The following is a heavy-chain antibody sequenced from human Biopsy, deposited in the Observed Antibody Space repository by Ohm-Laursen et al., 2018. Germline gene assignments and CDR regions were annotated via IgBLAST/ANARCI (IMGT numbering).Heavy chain of an antibody. V-gene: IGHV1-2*02. D-gene: IGHD5-18*01. CDR2: INPNNGGT. CDR1: GYNFNAYY. J-gene: IGHJ3*01. Sequence: ASVKVSCKVSGYNFNAYYMQWVRQAPGQGLEWMGWINPNNGGTNYAHKFQGRATMTRDTSISTAYMHLSGLTSDDTAVYYCARLAYSEYRRDPLDVWGQGTMVTVSS. CDR3: ARLAYSEYRRDPLDV.